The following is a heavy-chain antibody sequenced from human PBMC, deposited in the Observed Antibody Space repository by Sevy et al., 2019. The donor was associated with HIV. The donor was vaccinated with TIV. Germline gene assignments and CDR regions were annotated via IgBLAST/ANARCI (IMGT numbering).Heavy chain of an antibody. D-gene: IGHD2-8*02. CDR2: IKSKTDGETR. CDR1: GFSFTSAW. J-gene: IGHJ4*02. V-gene: IGHV3-15*01. CDR3: VSGALVEPKGY. Sequence: GGSLRLSCVDSGFSFTSAWMTWVRQVPGKGLEWVGRIKSKTDGETREYGAPVRDRFSISRDDSKNTVYLEMNSLKTEDTAIYYCVSGALVEPKGYWGQGTLVTVSS.